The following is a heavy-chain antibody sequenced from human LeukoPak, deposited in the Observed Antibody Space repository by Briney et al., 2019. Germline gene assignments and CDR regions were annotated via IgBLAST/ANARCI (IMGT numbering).Heavy chain of an antibody. CDR1: GGTFSSYA. Sequence: AASVKVSCKASGGTFSSYAISWVRQAPGQGLEWMGGIIPIFGTANYAQKFQGRVTITADESTSTAYMELSSLRSEDTAVYYCARVPPRGFLGELLYWNWFDPWGQGTLVTVSS. CDR3: ARVPPRGFLGELLYWNWFDP. J-gene: IGHJ5*02. D-gene: IGHD3-10*01. CDR2: IIPIFGTA. V-gene: IGHV1-69*13.